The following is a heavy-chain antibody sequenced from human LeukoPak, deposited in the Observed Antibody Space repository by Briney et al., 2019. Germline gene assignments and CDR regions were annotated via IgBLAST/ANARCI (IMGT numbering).Heavy chain of an antibody. CDR1: GFTFSSYA. CDR2: ITASGTAT. CDR3: AKIGDYGSLLAFDY. J-gene: IGHJ4*02. Sequence: GGSLRLPCAASGFTFSSYAMSWVRQAPGKGLEWVSGITASGTATYYADSVKGRFTISRDNSKHTLYLQMNSLRAEDTATYYCAKIGDYGSLLAFDYWGQGTLVTVSS. V-gene: IGHV3-23*01. D-gene: IGHD4-17*01.